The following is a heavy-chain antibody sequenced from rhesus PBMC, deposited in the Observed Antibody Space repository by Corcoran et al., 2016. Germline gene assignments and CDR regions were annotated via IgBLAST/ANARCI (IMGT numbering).Heavy chain of an antibody. J-gene: IGHJ4*01. CDR2: LDGNSGRA. CDR3: ARAVTLRYSGNWNGVY. V-gene: IGHV4-80*01. CDR1: GMSISGNW. D-gene: IGHD6-25*01. Sequence: QVQLQESGPGLVRPWATLSLTCIASGMSISGNWWCWFLPAPGTGLDWIGDLDGNSGRASVQPTLKSRVTISKDASKNQDSLRLTSVTAEDTAVYYWARAVTLRYSGNWNGVYWGRGILGTVSS.